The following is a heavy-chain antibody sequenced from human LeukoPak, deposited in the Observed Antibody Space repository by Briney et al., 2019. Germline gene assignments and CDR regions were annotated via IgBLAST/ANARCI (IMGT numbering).Heavy chain of an antibody. CDR2: ISGSGGST. CDR3: AKGGEDSSSWFKYFDY. D-gene: IGHD6-13*01. Sequence: GASLRLSCAASGFTFSSYAMSWVRQAPGKGLEWVSAISGSGGSTYYADSVKGRFTISRDNSKNTLYPQMNSLRAEDTAVYYCAKGGEDSSSWFKYFDYWGQGTLVTVSS. CDR1: GFTFSSYA. J-gene: IGHJ4*02. V-gene: IGHV3-23*01.